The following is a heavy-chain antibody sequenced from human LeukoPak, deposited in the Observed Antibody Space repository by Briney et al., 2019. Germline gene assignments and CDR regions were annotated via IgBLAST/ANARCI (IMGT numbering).Heavy chain of an antibody. Sequence: GGSLRLSCAASGFTFSSYAMHWVRQAPGKGLEWVAVISYDGSNKYYADSVKGRFTISKDNSKNTLYLQMNSLRAEDTAVYYCARGRITMVRGVFDYWGQGTLVTVSS. V-gene: IGHV3-30*04. CDR1: GFTFSSYA. J-gene: IGHJ4*02. CDR3: ARGRITMVRGVFDY. CDR2: ISYDGSNK. D-gene: IGHD3-10*01.